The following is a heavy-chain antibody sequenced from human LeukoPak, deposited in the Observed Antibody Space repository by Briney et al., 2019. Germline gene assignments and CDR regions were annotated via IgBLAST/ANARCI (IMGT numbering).Heavy chain of an antibody. J-gene: IGHJ6*03. Sequence: RTGGSLRPSCAASGFTFDDYGMSWVRQAPGKGLEWVSGIYWNGGSTGYADSVKGRFTISRDNAKNSLYLQMNSLRAEDTALYYCARDIRGSYYTYYYYMDVWGKGTTVTVSS. CDR3: ARDIRGSYYTYYYYMDV. CDR2: IYWNGGST. V-gene: IGHV3-20*04. D-gene: IGHD1-26*01. CDR1: GFTFDDYG.